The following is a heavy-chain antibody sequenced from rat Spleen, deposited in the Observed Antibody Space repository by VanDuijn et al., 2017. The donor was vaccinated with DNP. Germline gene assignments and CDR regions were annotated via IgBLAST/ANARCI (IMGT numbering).Heavy chain of an antibody. J-gene: IGHJ2*01. CDR2: ISYDGGST. Sequence: VQLVESGGDLVQPGRSLKLSCAASGFTFSDYYMAWVRQAPTKGLEWVASISYDGGSTYYRDSVKGRFTISRDNAKSTLYLQMNSLRSEDMATYYCIRWNSGHFDYWGQGVMVTVSS. V-gene: IGHV5-20*01. CDR1: GFTFSDYY. D-gene: IGHD4-3*01. CDR3: IRWNSGHFDY.